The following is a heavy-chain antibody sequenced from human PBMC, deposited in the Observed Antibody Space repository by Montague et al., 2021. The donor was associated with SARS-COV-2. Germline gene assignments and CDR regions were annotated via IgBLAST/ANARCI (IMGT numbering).Heavy chain of an antibody. Sequence: SETLSLTCTVSGDSMNNYYWSWIRQPPGKGLEWIGYINYSGSTHYSPSLQSRVTLSKDTSKNQFSLRLTSVTAADTAMYFCARAPNYRDSWYAYFDYWGQGTLVTVSS. V-gene: IGHV4-59*01. CDR2: INYSGST. CDR3: ARAPNYRDSWYAYFDY. J-gene: IGHJ4*02. D-gene: IGHD2-2*01. CDR1: GDSMNNYY.